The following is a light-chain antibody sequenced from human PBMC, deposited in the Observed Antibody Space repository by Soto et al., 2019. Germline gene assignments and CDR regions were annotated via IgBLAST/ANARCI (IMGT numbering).Light chain of an antibody. CDR2: VVT. CDR3: SSYAGSNTLV. V-gene: IGLV2-8*01. J-gene: IGLJ2*01. CDR1: GSDIAVYDF. Sequence: QSALTQPPSASGSPGQSVTISCAGSGSDIAVYDFVSWYQQHPGTAPKLIIYVVTKRPSGVPDRFSGSKSASTASLTVSGLQAEDEADYYCSSYAGSNTLVFGGGTKVTVL.